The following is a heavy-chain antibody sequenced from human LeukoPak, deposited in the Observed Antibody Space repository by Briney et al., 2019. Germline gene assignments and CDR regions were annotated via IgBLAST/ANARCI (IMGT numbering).Heavy chain of an antibody. CDR1: GASINSYN. Sequence: PSEPLSLTSTVAGASINSYNWRWLRPPPGRGLEWVGYIYHRGSTNYNPSLKSRVTISVDTSKNQVSLKLSSVTAADTAVYYCARELGSSRWDEYWGQGTLVTVSS. J-gene: IGHJ4*02. D-gene: IGHD6-19*01. CDR2: IYHRGST. CDR3: ARELGSSRWDEY. V-gene: IGHV4-59*01.